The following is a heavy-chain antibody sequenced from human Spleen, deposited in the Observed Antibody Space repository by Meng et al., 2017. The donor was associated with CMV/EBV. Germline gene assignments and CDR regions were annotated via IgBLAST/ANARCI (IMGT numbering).Heavy chain of an antibody. CDR1: GFSFSSYT. V-gene: IGHV3-21*01. D-gene: IGHD3-3*01. J-gene: IGHJ4*02. CDR3: AREQKDYDFWSHSLGYYFDY. Sequence: GESLKISCEASGFSFSSYTMNWVRQAPGKGLEWVSSITSSSRHMYYTDAVEGRFTITRDNAKSSLYLQLNSLRDEDTAVYYCAREQKDYDFWSHSLGYYFDYWGQGTLVTVSS. CDR2: ITSSSRHM.